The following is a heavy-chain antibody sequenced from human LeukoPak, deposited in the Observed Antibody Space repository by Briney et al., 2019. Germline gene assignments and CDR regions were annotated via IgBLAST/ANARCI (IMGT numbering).Heavy chain of an antibody. D-gene: IGHD3-10*01. CDR2: IYYSGST. CDR1: GGTINSYY. J-gene: IGHJ4*02. CDR3: ALIDYYNHGLVY. Sequence: PSETLSLTCSVSGGTINSYYWSWIRQPPGKGLEWIGYIYYSGSTNYSPSLKSRVSISIDTSKNQFSLNLRSVTAADTAVFYCALIDYYNHGLVYWGQGTLVTVSS. V-gene: IGHV4-59*01.